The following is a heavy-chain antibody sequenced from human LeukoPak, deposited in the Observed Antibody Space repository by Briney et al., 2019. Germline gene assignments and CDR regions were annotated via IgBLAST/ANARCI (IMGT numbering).Heavy chain of an antibody. CDR1: GASMVGYF. CDR3: ARAGGSGWYGKLDP. V-gene: IGHV4-4*09. CDR2: IYSGGDT. Sequence: SETLSLTCTVSGASMVGYFWSWIRQPPGKGLEWIGFIYSGGDTSYSPSLRSRLTIAVDTSKSQFSLKLYSVTAADTAVYYCARAGGSGWYGKLDPWGQGTLVTVSS. J-gene: IGHJ5*02. D-gene: IGHD6-19*01.